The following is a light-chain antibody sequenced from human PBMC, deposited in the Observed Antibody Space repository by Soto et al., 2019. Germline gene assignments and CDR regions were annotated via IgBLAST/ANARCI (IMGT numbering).Light chain of an antibody. CDR3: QQRSSWPLT. CDR2: DVS. Sequence: EIVLTQSPATLSLSPGERATLSCRASQSVSSYLAWYQQKPGQTPRLLIYDVSNRATGIPARFSGSGSGTDFTLTLSSLEPEDFAVYYCQQRSSWPLTFGGGTKVEIK. J-gene: IGKJ4*01. V-gene: IGKV3-11*01. CDR1: QSVSSY.